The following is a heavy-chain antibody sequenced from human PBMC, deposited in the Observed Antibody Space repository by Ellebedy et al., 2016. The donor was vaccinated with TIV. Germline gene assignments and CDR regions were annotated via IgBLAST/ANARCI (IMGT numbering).Heavy chain of an antibody. CDR3: ARVLRAGRSGDYFDY. V-gene: IGHV4-39*07. CDR2: IYYSGTT. Sequence: MPSETLSLTCTVSGDSISSSSFVWGWIRQPPGKGLEWIGNIYYSGTTYYSPPLKSRVTISVDTSRNQFSLNLSSVTAADTAVYYCARVLRAGRSGDYFDYWGQGALVTVSS. D-gene: IGHD1-1*01. CDR1: GDSISSSSFV. J-gene: IGHJ4*02.